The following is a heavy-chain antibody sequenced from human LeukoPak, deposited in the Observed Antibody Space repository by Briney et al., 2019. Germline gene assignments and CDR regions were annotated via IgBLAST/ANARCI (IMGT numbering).Heavy chain of an antibody. J-gene: IGHJ6*03. CDR2: IFSSGST. Sequence: SETLSLTCTVAGGSISPYYWSWIRQPPGKGLEWIGYIFSSGSTNYNPSLKSRVTISVDPSKNQLSLRLSSVTAADTAVYFCATSIASAGTNSCYYMDVWGRGTTVTVSS. D-gene: IGHD6-13*01. CDR3: ATSIASAGTNSCYYMDV. CDR1: GGSISPYY. V-gene: IGHV4-4*09.